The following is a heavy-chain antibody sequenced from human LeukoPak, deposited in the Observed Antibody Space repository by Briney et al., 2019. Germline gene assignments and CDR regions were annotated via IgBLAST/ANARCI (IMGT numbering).Heavy chain of an antibody. V-gene: IGHV3-48*01. CDR2: ISSSSSTI. CDR3: ARGSDVTIFGVARGYYYYYMDV. D-gene: IGHD3-3*01. J-gene: IGHJ6*03. Sequence: GGSLRLSCAASGFTFSSYAMSWVRQAPGKGLEWVSDISSSSSTIYYADSVKGRFTISRDNAKNSLYLQMNSLRAEDTAVYYCARGSDVTIFGVARGYYYYYMDVWGKGTTVTVSS. CDR1: GFTFSSYA.